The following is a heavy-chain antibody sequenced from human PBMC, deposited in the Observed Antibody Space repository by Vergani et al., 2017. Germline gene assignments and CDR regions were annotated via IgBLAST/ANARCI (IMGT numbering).Heavy chain of an antibody. CDR2: IIPIFGTA. V-gene: IGHV1-69*13. Sequence: QVQLVQSGAEVKKPGSSVKVSCKASGGTFSSYAISWVRQAPGQGLEWMGRIIPIFGTANYAQKFQGRVTITADESTSTAYMELISLRSEDTAVYYCANDHDYGDYGGWFDPWGQGTLVTVSS. J-gene: IGHJ5*02. D-gene: IGHD4-17*01. CDR1: GGTFSSYA. CDR3: ANDHDYGDYGGWFDP.